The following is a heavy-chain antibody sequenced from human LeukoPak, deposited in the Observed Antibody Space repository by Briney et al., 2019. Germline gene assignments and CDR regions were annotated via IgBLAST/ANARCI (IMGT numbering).Heavy chain of an antibody. CDR2: ISYDGSNK. D-gene: IGHD2-15*01. Sequence: PGGSLRLSCAASGFTFSSYAMHWVRQAPGKGLEWVAVISYDGSNKYYADSVKGRFTISRDNSKNTLYLQMNSLRAEDTAVYYCARDQDCSGGSCYWLSRRFDYWGQGTLVTVSS. CDR3: ARDQDCSGGSCYWLSRRFDY. V-gene: IGHV3-30*04. CDR1: GFTFSSYA. J-gene: IGHJ4*02.